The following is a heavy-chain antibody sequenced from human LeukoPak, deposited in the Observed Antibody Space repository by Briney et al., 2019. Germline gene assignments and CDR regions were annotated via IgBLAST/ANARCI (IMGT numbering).Heavy chain of an antibody. Sequence: GGSLRLPCVASGFTFSTYGMSWVRQAPGKGLEWVSAISGSGGSTYYADSVKGRFTISRDNSKNTLYLQMNSLRAEDTAVYYCAKDGVEYYDILTGYYPRLYYMAVWGKGTTVTISS. CDR3: AKDGVEYYDILTGYYPRLYYMAV. J-gene: IGHJ6*03. D-gene: IGHD3-9*01. CDR1: GFTFSTYG. CDR2: ISGSGGST. V-gene: IGHV3-23*01.